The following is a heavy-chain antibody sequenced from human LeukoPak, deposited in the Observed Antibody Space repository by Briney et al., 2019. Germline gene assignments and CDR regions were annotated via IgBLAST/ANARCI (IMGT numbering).Heavy chain of an antibody. V-gene: IGHV4-59*08. Sequence: PSETLSLTCTVSGGSISGYYWSWIRQPPGKGLEWLGYIYYGGSTNYNPSLKSRVTMSVDTSKNQFSLKLSSVTAADTAVYYCARHYSSGSFDYWGQGTLVTVSS. CDR1: GGSISGYY. CDR2: IYYGGST. J-gene: IGHJ4*02. D-gene: IGHD6-19*01. CDR3: ARHYSSGSFDY.